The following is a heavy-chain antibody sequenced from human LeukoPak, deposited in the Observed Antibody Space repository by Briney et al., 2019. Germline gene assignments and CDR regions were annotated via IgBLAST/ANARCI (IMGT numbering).Heavy chain of an antibody. D-gene: IGHD6-13*01. V-gene: IGHV3-30*04. CDR3: ARGGDTSTWYRALDSWGQGTLVIVLSDY. CDR2: ISHGGSNQ. J-gene: IGHJ4*02. CDR1: GITFSSHA. Sequence: GRSLPLSGAVSGITFSSHAIHWVRPAPGKGLEWVSVISHGGSNQYYAGSVKSRFTISRDNSKNTLYLQMKSLSAEDTAIYYCARGGDTSTWYRALDSWGQGTLVIVLSDYWDQGTLVTVSS.